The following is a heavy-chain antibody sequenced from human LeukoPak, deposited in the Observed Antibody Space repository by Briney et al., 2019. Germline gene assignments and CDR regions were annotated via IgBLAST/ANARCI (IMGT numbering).Heavy chain of an antibody. CDR3: ARTIVVVPAAIPDYYYYYYMDV. CDR1: GGTFSSYA. D-gene: IGHD2-2*01. V-gene: IGHV1-69*04. Sequence: ASVKVSCKASGGTFSSYAISWVRQAPGQGLEWMGRIIPILGIANYAQKFQGRVTITADKSTSTAYMELSSLRSEDTAVYYCARTIVVVPAAIPDYYYYYYMDVWGKGTTVTVSS. J-gene: IGHJ6*03. CDR2: IIPILGIA.